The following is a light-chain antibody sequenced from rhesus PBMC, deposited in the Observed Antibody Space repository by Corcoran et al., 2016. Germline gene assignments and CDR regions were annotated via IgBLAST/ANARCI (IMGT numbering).Light chain of an antibody. J-gene: IGKJ4*01. CDR2: GAS. V-gene: IGKV1-22*01. CDR1: QRINNF. Sequence: DIQMTQSPSSLSASIGDTVTISCRASQRINNFLAWYQQKPGKTPTLLIYGASHLQTGVPSRFSGSGSGTDFTLTITSLQSEYFTSYFCQQYMRGPLTFGGGTK. CDR3: QQYMRGPLT.